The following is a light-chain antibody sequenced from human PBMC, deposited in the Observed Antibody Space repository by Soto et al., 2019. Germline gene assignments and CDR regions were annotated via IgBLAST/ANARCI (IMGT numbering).Light chain of an antibody. CDR3: NSYTTLSNRV. CDR1: RSNIGRNF. Sequence: QPVLTQSPSASGTPGQRVTISCSGSRSNIGRNFVYWYQHVPGTAPRLLIQRNNERPSGVSDRFSGSKSGNTASLTISGLQAEDEANYYCNSYTTLSNRVFGTGTKLTVL. V-gene: IGLV1-47*01. CDR2: RNN. J-gene: IGLJ1*01.